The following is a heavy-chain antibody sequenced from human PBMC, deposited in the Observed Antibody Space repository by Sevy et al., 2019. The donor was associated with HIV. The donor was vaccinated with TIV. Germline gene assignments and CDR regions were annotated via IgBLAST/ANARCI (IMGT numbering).Heavy chain of an antibody. V-gene: IGHV3-48*01. J-gene: IGHJ4*02. D-gene: IGHD2-8*01. CDR2: ISSSSSTI. Sequence: GGSLRLSCAASGFTFSSYSMNWVRQAPGKGLEWVSYISSSSSTIYYADSVKGRFTILRDNSKNTLYLQMNSLRSDDTAVYYCAKNTAAVGVGGFDYWGQGALVTVSS. CDR1: GFTFSSYS. CDR3: AKNTAAVGVGGFDY.